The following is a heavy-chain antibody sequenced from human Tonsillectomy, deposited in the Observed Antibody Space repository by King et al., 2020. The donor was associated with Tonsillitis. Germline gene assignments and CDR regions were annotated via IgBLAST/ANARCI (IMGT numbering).Heavy chain of an antibody. CDR1: GYTFPIYG. V-gene: IGHV1-18*01. D-gene: IGHD2-2*01. CDR2: ISAYNGNT. CDR3: ARDRHQLLDY. J-gene: IGHJ4*02. Sequence: QLVQSGAEVKKPGASVKVSCKASGYTFPIYGITWVRQAPGQGLEWMGGISAYNGNTNFAQKLQGRVTMTTDTSTSTAYMELMSLRSDDTALYYCARDRHQLLDYWGQGTLVTVSS.